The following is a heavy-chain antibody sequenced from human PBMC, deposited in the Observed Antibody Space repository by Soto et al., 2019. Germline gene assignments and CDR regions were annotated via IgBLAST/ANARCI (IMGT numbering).Heavy chain of an antibody. CDR3: VRTACVINNCSYRGVR. Sequence: QGQLVESGGGVVQPGRSLRLSCVASGFDFKTYGMHWVRQAPGKGLEWVAVIGFDGTNSHYSDSVRGRFSISRDNSENTVSLQMNSLRVEDTALYYCVRTACVINNCSYRGVRWGQETLVTV. D-gene: IGHD1-20*01. V-gene: IGHV3-33*01. CDR2: IGFDGTNS. CDR1: GFDFKTYG. J-gene: IGHJ4*02.